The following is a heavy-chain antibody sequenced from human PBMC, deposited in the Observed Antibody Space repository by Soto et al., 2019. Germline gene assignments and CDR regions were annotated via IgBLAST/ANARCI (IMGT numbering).Heavy chain of an antibody. CDR2: ISTYNGNT. CDR3: ARVDPAPRYCSSTSCYRSFDY. V-gene: IGHV1-18*04. CDR1: GYTFTSYG. Sequence: ASVKVSCKASGYTFTSYGISWVRQAPGQGLEWMGWISTYNGNTNYAQKLQGRVTMTTDTSTSTAYMELRSLRSDDTAVYYCARVDPAPRYCSSTSCYRSFDYWGQGTLVTVSS. J-gene: IGHJ4*02. D-gene: IGHD2-2*01.